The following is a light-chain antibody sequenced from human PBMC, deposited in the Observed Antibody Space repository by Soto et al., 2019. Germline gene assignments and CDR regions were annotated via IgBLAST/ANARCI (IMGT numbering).Light chain of an antibody. Sequence: DIQMTQFPSSLSASVGDRVNITCRASQGISTWLAWYQQKPERAPKSLIYAASRLQSGVPPRFSCTESQTNFTLTISSLQPEDFPTYYCQQYNRYPRTFGQGTKVEIK. J-gene: IGKJ1*01. CDR2: AAS. V-gene: IGKV1D-16*01. CDR3: QQYNRYPRT. CDR1: QGISTW.